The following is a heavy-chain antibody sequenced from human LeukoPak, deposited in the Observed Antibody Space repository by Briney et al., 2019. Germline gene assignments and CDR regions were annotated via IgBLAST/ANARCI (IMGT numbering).Heavy chain of an antibody. V-gene: IGHV4-59*08. Sequence: SETLSLTCTVSGRSVSSYYWTWIRQPPGKGLEWIGYIFYNGSTNYNPSLKSRVTISVDTSKNQFSLKLRSVSAADTAVYYCASGYYYDSSRYYRFDYWGQGTLVTVSS. D-gene: IGHD3-22*01. CDR2: IFYNGST. J-gene: IGHJ4*02. CDR3: ASGYYYDSSRYYRFDY. CDR1: GRSVSSYY.